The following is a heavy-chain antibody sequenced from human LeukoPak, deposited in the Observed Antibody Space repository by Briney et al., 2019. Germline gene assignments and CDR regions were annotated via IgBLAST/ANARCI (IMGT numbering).Heavy chain of an antibody. V-gene: IGHV4-59*08. Sequence: SETLSLTCTVSGGSISSYYWSWIRQPPGKGLEWIGYIYYSGSTNYNPSLKSRVTISVDTSKNQFSLKLSSVTAADTAVYYCARLTTYSSSSIFDYWGQGTLVTVSS. CDR1: GGSISSYY. J-gene: IGHJ4*02. CDR2: IYYSGST. CDR3: ARLTTYSSSSIFDY. D-gene: IGHD6-6*01.